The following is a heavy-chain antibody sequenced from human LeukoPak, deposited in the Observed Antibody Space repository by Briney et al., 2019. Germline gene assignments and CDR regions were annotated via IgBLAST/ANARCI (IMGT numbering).Heavy chain of an antibody. CDR3: ARTSGSYSYYYYYYMDV. Sequence: ASVKVSCKASGYIFTSYDINWVRQATGQGLEWMGWMKPNSGNTGYAQKFQGRVTITRNTSISTAYMELSSLRSEDTAVYYCARTSGSYSYYYYYYMDVWGKGTTVTVSS. CDR1: GYIFTSYD. CDR2: MKPNSGNT. V-gene: IGHV1-8*03. D-gene: IGHD1-26*01. J-gene: IGHJ6*03.